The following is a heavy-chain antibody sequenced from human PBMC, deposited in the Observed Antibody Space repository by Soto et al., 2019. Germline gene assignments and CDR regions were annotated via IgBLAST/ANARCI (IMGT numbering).Heavy chain of an antibody. J-gene: IGHJ6*02. V-gene: IGHV1-69*06. D-gene: IGHD3-22*01. Sequence: SVKVSCKASGGTFSSYAISWVRQAPGQGLEWMGGIIPIFGTANYAQKFQGRVTITADKSTSTAYMELSSLRSEDTAVYYCARDKGDYYDSSGYYYLDYYYYYGMDVWGQGTTVTVSS. CDR1: GGTFSSYA. CDR2: IIPIFGTA. CDR3: ARDKGDYYDSSGYYYLDYYYYYGMDV.